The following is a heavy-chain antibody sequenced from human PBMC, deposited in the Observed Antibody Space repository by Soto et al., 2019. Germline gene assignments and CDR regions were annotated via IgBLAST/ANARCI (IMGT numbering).Heavy chain of an antibody. V-gene: IGHV4-59*12. Sequence: SETLSLTCTVSGGSISSYYWSWIRQPPGKGLEWIGYIYYSGSTNYNPSLKSRVTISVDTSKNQFSLKLTSVTAADTAIYFCARLVYDTRLNYMYFDFWGQGALVTVSS. D-gene: IGHD3-10*01. J-gene: IGHJ4*02. CDR3: ARLVYDTRLNYMYFDF. CDR1: GGSISSYY. CDR2: IYYSGST.